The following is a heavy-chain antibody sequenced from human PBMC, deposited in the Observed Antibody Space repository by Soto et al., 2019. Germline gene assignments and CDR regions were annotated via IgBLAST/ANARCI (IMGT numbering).Heavy chain of an antibody. D-gene: IGHD2-15*01. CDR3: ERADVEGCPDY. CDR2: IYYTGST. V-gene: IGHV4-59*01. CDR1: GGSIRSYY. J-gene: IGHJ4*02. Sequence: SETLSLTCTVSGGSIRSYYWNWIRQSPGKGLEWIGYIYYTGSTSYNPSLKSRVIVSVDTSKNQFSLKLSAVTAADSAVYYCERADVEGCPDYWGQGTLVTVSS.